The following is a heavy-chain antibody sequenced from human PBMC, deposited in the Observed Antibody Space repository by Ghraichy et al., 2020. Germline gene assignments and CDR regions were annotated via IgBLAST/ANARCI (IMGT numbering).Heavy chain of an antibody. V-gene: IGHV1-2*02. D-gene: IGHD3-22*01. J-gene: IGHJ4*02. CDR3: ARASGSVAPMIHTVDY. CDR1: GYIFTGYY. CDR2: INPNSGDT. Sequence: ASVKVSCKASGYIFTGYYMHWVRQVPGQGLEWMGWINPNSGDTNYAHKFQGRVTMTRDTSIDTAYMELSRLRSDDTAVYHCARASGSVAPMIHTVDYWGQGTLVTVSS.